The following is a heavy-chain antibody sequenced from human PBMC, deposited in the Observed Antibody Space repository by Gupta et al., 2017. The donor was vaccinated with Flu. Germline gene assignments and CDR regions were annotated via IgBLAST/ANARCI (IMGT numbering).Heavy chain of an antibody. Sequence: QVQLQQSGPGLVKPSRTLSLTCVISGDSLSSDIVSWNWIRQSPSRGLEWLGRTYYRSKWYNNYAMSVKSRITIDRDTSKNQFSLQLSSVTPEDTAIYYCARRMLGTMPGFDVWGQGTMVTVSS. CDR2: TYYRSKWYN. CDR3: ARRMLGTMPGFDV. V-gene: IGHV6-1*01. CDR1: GDSLSSDIVS. D-gene: IGHD1-7*01. J-gene: IGHJ3*01.